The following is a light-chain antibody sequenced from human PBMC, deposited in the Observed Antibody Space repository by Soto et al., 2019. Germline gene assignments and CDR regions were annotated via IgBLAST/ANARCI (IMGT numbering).Light chain of an antibody. CDR1: GSNIGAGYN. CDR3: QSYDRSLSGSV. Sequence: QSVLTQPSSVSGDPGQTVTISCTGSGSNIGAGYNVHWYQQLPGAAPKLLIFGNDNRPSGVPDRFSGSRSGTSASLAITGLQAEDEADYYCQSYDRSLSGSVFGAGTKV. V-gene: IGLV1-40*01. CDR2: GND. J-gene: IGLJ1*01.